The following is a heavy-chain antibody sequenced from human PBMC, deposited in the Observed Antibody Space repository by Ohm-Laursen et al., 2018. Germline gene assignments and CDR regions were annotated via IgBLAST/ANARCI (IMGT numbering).Heavy chain of an antibody. J-gene: IGHJ6*02. CDR1: GFTVSDAW. Sequence: SLRLSCAASGFTVSDAWMSWVRQAPGKGLEWVANIKQDGSEKYYVDSVKGRFTISRDNAKNSLSLQMNSLRAEDTAVYYCARGYYSMDVWGQGTTVTVSS. V-gene: IGHV3-7*01. CDR3: ARGYYSMDV. CDR2: IKQDGSEK.